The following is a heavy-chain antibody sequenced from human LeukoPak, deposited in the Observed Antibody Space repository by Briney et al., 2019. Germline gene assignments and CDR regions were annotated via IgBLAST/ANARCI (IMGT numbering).Heavy chain of an antibody. V-gene: IGHV3-7*01. CDR2: INLDGSEK. CDR1: GFTFSNYW. J-gene: IGHJ4*02. Sequence: PGGSLRLSCVASGFTFSNYWMNWVRQAPGKGLEWVANINLDGSEKYYVDSVKGRFTISRDNAKNSLYLQMNSLRAEDTAVYYCARAAAAGTQWDYWGQGTLVTVSS. CDR3: ARAAAAGTQWDY. D-gene: IGHD6-13*01.